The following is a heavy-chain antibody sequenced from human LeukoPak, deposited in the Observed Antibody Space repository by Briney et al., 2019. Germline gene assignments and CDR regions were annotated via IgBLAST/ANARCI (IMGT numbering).Heavy chain of an antibody. D-gene: IGHD2-21*02. V-gene: IGHV3-30-3*01. CDR3: ARDRRLYGDRVTAINY. Sequence: GRSLRLSCAASGFTFSSYAMHWVRQAPGKGLEWVAVISYDGSNKYYADTVKGRFTISRDNSKNTLYLQTNSLRAEDTGVYYCARDRRLYGDRVTAINYWGQGTLVTVSS. CDR2: ISYDGSNK. J-gene: IGHJ4*02. CDR1: GFTFSSYA.